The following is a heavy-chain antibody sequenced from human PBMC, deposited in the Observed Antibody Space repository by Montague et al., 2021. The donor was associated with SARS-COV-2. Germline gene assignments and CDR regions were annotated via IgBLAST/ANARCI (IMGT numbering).Heavy chain of an antibody. J-gene: IGHJ4*02. D-gene: IGHD4-11*01. CDR2: ISYGGIA. Sequence: SETLSLTCAVSGVSITSTNWGSLVRQPPGKGLEWIGEISYGGIATYNPSLKSRATISMDRSRNLFSLKLSSVTAADTAIYYCAGKVLTVPADYWGQGTLVTVS. V-gene: IGHV4-4*02. CDR1: GVSITSTNW. CDR3: AGKVLTVPADY.